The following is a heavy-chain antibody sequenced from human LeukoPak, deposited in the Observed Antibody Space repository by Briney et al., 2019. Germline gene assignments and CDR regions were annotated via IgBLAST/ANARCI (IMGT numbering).Heavy chain of an antibody. D-gene: IGHD1-20*01. V-gene: IGHV1-2*04. CDR1: GYTFTGYY. CDR2: INPNSGGT. J-gene: IGHJ3*02. Sequence: ASVKVSCKASGYTFTGYYMHWVRQAPGQGLEWMGWINPNSGGTNYAQKFPGWVTMTRDTSISTAYMELSRLRSDDTAVYYCARGGITGTTRGPTRLNDAFDIWGQGTMVTVSS. CDR3: ARGGITGTTRGPTRLNDAFDI.